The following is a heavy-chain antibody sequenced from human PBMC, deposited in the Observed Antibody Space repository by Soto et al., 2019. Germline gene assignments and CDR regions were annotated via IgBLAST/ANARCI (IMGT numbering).Heavy chain of an antibody. Sequence: LGESLKISCKASGYTFTDYWVAWVRQRTGKGLEWMGIIYPGDSDTRYSPSFRGQVTISTDNSINTAYLQLNSLQASDTAMYYCVRNTPTLSNFVHGDYWGQGTLVTVSS. D-gene: IGHD3-3*02. CDR3: VRNTPTLSNFVHGDY. J-gene: IGHJ4*02. V-gene: IGHV5-51*01. CDR1: GYTFTDYW. CDR2: IYPGDSDT.